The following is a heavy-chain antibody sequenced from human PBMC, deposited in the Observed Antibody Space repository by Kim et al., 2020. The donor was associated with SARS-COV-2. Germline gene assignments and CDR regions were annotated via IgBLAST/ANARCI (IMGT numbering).Heavy chain of an antibody. Sequence: GGSLRLSCAASGFTVSSNYMSWVRQAPGKGLEWVSVIYSGGSTYYADSVKGRFTISRDNSKNTLYLQMNSLRAEDTAVYYCAREGHLPHSSSHYDAFDIWGQGTMVTVSS. CDR1: GFTVSSNY. CDR3: AREGHLPHSSSHYDAFDI. CDR2: IYSGGST. J-gene: IGHJ3*02. V-gene: IGHV3-66*01. D-gene: IGHD6-13*01.